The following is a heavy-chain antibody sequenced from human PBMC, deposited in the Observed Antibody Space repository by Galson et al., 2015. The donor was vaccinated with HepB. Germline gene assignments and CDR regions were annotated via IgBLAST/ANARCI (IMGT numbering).Heavy chain of an antibody. D-gene: IGHD6-13*01. Sequence: SLRLSCAASGFTFSSYWMTWVRQAPGKGLEWVANIKQDGSEKYYVDSVKGRFTISRDNAKNSLYLQMNSLRAEDTAVYYCARYVHSSFNDAFDIWGQGTMVTVSS. CDR1: GFTFSSYW. V-gene: IGHV3-7*03. J-gene: IGHJ3*02. CDR3: ARYVHSSFNDAFDI. CDR2: IKQDGSEK.